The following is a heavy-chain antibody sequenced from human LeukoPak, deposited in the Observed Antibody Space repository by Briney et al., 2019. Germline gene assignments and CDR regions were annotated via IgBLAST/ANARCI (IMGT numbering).Heavy chain of an antibody. J-gene: IGHJ6*04. CDR1: GFTFSSYS. CDR3: AELGITMIGGV. V-gene: IGHV3-21*01. D-gene: IGHD3-10*02. CDR2: SSSSSSYI. Sequence: GGSLRLSCAASGFTFSSYSMNWVRQAPGKGLEWVSSSSSSSSYIYYADSVKGRFTTSRDNAKNSLYLQMNSLRAEDTAVYYCAELGITMIGGVWGKGTTVTISS.